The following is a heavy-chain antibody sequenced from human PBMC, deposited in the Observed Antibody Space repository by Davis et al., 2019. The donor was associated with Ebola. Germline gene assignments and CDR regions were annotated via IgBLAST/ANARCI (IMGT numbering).Heavy chain of an antibody. CDR3: AKDRGRDSEAFDI. D-gene: IGHD2-15*01. Sequence: GESLKISCAASGFTFSSYGMHWVRQAPGKGLEWVAFIRYDGSNKYYADSVKGRFTISRDNSKNTLYLQMNSLRAEDTAVYYCAKDRGRDSEAFDIWGQGTMVTVSS. CDR1: GFTFSSYG. CDR2: IRYDGSNK. J-gene: IGHJ3*02. V-gene: IGHV3-30*02.